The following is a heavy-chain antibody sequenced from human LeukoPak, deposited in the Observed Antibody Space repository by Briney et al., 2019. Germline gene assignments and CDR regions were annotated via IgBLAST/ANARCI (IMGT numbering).Heavy chain of an antibody. CDR1: GYTFTGYY. CDR3: ARAQSGDFDY. Sequence: ASVKVSCKASGYTFTGYYMHWVRQAPGQGLEWMGWINPNSGGTNYAEKFKGRVTMTRDKSTSTAYMELSRLRSDDTAVYYCARAQSGDFDYWGQGTLVTVSS. CDR2: INPNSGGT. J-gene: IGHJ4*02. V-gene: IGHV1-2*02. D-gene: IGHD7-27*01.